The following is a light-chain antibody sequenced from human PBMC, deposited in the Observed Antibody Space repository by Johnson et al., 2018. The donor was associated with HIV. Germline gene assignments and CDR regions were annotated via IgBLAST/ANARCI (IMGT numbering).Light chain of an antibody. CDR3: ATWVGSLTIGGV. Sequence: QSVLTQPPSASGTPGQRVTISCSGSSSNIGSYTVNWYQQLPGTAPKLLIYRNNQRPSGVPDRFSGSKSGTSATLGITGLQTGDEADYYCATWVGSLTIGGVFGTWTKVTVL. V-gene: IGLV1-44*01. J-gene: IGLJ1*01. CDR2: RNN. CDR1: SSNIGSYT.